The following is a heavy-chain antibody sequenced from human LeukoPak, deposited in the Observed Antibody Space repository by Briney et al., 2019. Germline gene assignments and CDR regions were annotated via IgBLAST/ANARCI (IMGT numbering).Heavy chain of an antibody. J-gene: IGHJ4*02. CDR3: ARYERYYDSSGYYYGGTRSCYFDY. CDR2: ISYSGTT. Sequence: SETLSLTCTVSGGSISSTSYYWAWIRQPPGKGLEWIGTISYSGTTSYNPSLKSRVYISVDTSKNQFSLRLSSVTATDTALYYCARYERYYDSSGYYYGGTRSCYFDYWGPGTLVTVSS. V-gene: IGHV4-39*01. CDR1: GGSISSTSYY. D-gene: IGHD3-22*01.